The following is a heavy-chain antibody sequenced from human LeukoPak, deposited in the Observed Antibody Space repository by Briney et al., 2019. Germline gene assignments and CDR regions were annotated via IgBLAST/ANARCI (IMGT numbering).Heavy chain of an antibody. V-gene: IGHV4-4*02. CDR3: AREIVGGFNPGAY. CDR1: LDSTTSNF. D-gene: IGHD1-14*01. J-gene: IGHJ4*02. CDR2: IHRSGST. Sequence: PSETLSLTCTVSLDSTTSNFWSCVRQPPGKGRECIGEIHRSGSTNYNPPLQSRVTISIDRSKNQIALELSSVTAADTAVYYCAREIVGGFNPGAYWGQGTLVSVS.